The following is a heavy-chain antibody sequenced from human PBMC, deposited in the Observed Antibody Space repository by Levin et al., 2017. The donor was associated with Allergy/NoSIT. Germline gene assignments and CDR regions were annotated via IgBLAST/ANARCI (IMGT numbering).Heavy chain of an antibody. V-gene: IGHV3-21*01. Sequence: GGSLRLSCAASGFTFSSYSMNWVRQAPGKGLEWVSSISSSSSYIYYADSVKGRFTISRDNAKNSLYLQMNSLRAEDTAVYYCARDGAGGSGWFPWGQGTLVTVSS. J-gene: IGHJ5*02. D-gene: IGHD6-19*01. CDR3: ARDGAGGSGWFP. CDR1: GFTFSSYS. CDR2: ISSSSSYI.